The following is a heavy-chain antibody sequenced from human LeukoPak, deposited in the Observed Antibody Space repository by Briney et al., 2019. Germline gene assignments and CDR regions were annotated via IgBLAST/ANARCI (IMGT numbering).Heavy chain of an antibody. CDR3: ARVNERGYSSGWYPMDV. J-gene: IGHJ6*02. CDR2: IYYSGST. CDR1: GGSIGSYY. Sequence: SETLSLTCTVSGGSIGSYYWSWIRQPPGKGLEWIGYIYYSGSTNYNPSLKSRVTISVDTSKNQFSLKLSSVTAADTAVYYCARVNERGYSSGWYPMDVWGQGTTVTVSS. D-gene: IGHD6-19*01. V-gene: IGHV4-59*01.